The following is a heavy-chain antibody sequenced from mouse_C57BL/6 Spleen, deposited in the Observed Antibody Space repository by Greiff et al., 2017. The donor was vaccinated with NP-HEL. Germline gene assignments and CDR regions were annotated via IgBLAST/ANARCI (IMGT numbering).Heavy chain of an antibody. J-gene: IGHJ2*01. D-gene: IGHD2-3*01. V-gene: IGHV1-81*01. CDR3: AMGTDGLRTYLDD. Sequence: QVQLQQSGAELARPGASVKLSCKASGYTFTSSGLCWVQQRPGQGLEWLVVIYPSSGNTYYNEKFKGKATLTADKSSSTAYMELRSLTSEDTAVYYCAMGTDGLRTYLDDWGKGTTRTVSS. CDR1: GYTFTSSG. CDR2: IYPSSGNT.